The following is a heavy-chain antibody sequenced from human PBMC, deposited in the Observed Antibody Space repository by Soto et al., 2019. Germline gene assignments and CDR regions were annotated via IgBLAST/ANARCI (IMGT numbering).Heavy chain of an antibody. CDR2: IYYSGRT. D-gene: IGHD6-13*01. CDR1: GGSISSGGYF. V-gene: IGHV4-31*03. J-gene: IGHJ4*02. CDR3: ARFAREENPTVGSWYYFDS. Sequence: TLSLTCTVSGGSISSGGYFWSWVRQHPGKGLEWIGNIYYSGRTYYNPSLKSRVTISVDTSKNQFSLKLSSVTAADTAVYYCARFAREENPTVGSWYYFDSWGEGLPVSV.